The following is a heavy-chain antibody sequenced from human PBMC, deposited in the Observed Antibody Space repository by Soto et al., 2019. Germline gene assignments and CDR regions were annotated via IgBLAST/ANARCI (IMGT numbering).Heavy chain of an antibody. CDR1: GFTFSGSA. Sequence: EVQLVESGGGLVQPGGSLKLSCAASGFTFSGSAIHWVRQASGKGLEWVGRIRDKVNKYATAYAASVTGRFTISRDDSKNMAYLQMNILKTDDTAVYYCGYDFWSGYYSVGQTSGMDVWGQGTTVTVSS. CDR2: IRDKVNKYAT. J-gene: IGHJ6*02. CDR3: GYDFWSGYYSVGQTSGMDV. D-gene: IGHD3-3*01. V-gene: IGHV3-73*02.